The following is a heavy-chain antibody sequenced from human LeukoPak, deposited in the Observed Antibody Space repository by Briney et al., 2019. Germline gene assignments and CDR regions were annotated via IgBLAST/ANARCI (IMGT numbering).Heavy chain of an antibody. CDR2: SDTNADAT. CDR3: ASEAFCAGGSCNVQRVDY. V-gene: IGHV1-2*02. D-gene: IGHD2-8*02. CDR1: GYTFTSYY. J-gene: IGHJ4*02. Sequence: ASVKVSLTASGYTFTSYYIHWVRQAPGQGLEWMGGSDTNADATKYAQKFQGRFLITPDTSTGTAYMELSSLISGDTALYHCASEAFCAGGSCNVQRVDYWGQGILVTVSS.